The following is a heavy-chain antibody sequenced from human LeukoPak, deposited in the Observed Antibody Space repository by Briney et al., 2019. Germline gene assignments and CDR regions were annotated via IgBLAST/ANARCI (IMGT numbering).Heavy chain of an antibody. CDR1: GGSGCGYY. D-gene: IGHD5-24*01. CDR2: INRGGST. J-gene: IGHJ4*02. V-gene: IGHV4-34*01. Sequence: SETLSPTCAVYGGSGCGYYWSWIRQPPGKGLEWIGEINRGGSTNYNPSLKSRVTISVDPSKNQFSLELSSVTAADTAVYYCAGGRWLQSSAPFDYWGQGTLVTVSS. CDR3: AGGRWLQSSAPFDY.